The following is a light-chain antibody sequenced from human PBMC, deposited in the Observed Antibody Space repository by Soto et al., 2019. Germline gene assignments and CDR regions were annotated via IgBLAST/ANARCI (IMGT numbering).Light chain of an antibody. CDR3: CSYTSSATRV. V-gene: IGLV2-14*01. CDR2: EVS. Sequence: QSALTQPASVSGSPGQSITISCTGTSSDIGGYDYVSWYQQHPGKAPKLIIYEVSDRPSGVSNRFSGSKSGNTASLTISGLQADDEADYYCCSYTSSATRVFGGGTKLTVL. J-gene: IGLJ3*02. CDR1: SSDIGGYDY.